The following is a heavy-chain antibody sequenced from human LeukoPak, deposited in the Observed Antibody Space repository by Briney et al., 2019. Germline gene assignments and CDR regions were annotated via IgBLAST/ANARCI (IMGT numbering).Heavy chain of an antibody. J-gene: IGHJ6*02. D-gene: IGHD6-19*01. CDR2: IYYSGST. V-gene: IGHV4-59*08. Sequence: SETLSLTCTVSGGSISSYYWSWIRQPPGKGLEWIGYIYYSGSTNYNPSLKSRVTISVDTSKNQFSLKLSSVTAADTAAYYCARYRIAVAGHYYYGMDVWGQGTRVTVSS. CDR1: GGSISSYY. CDR3: ARYRIAVAGHYYYGMDV.